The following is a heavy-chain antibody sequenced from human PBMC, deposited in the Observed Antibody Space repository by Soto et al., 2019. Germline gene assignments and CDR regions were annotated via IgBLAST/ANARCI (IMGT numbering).Heavy chain of an antibody. V-gene: IGHV6-1*01. CDR2: TYFRSKWYN. J-gene: IGHJ5*02. Sequence: SQTLSLTCAISGDSVSSNTASWNWIRQSPSRGLEWLGRTYFRSKWYNDYAVSVKSRIIINPDTSNNQFSLQLNSVTPEYTEVYFCAKGDNLGPKTGYAFDPWGQGIMVTVSS. CDR3: AKGDNLGPKTGYAFDP. CDR1: GDSVSSNTAS. D-gene: IGHD5-12*01.